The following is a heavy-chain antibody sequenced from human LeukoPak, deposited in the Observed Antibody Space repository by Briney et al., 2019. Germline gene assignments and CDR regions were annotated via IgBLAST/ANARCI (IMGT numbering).Heavy chain of an antibody. Sequence: PSETLSLTCDVSGGSFSDHFWNWIRQPPGKGLEWLGEINLGGRTNFHPTLRSRLTISLDTSKSQFSLKLTSVSAADTAVYYCARGVTVRGVLRQTFGFNDYYCMDVWGKGTAVTVSS. J-gene: IGHJ6*03. CDR1: GGSFSDHF. V-gene: IGHV4-34*01. D-gene: IGHD3-10*01. CDR2: INLGGRT. CDR3: ARGVTVRGVLRQTFGFNDYYCMDV.